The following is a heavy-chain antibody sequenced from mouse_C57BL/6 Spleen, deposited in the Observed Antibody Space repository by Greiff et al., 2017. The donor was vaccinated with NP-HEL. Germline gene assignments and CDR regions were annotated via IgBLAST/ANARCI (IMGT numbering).Heavy chain of an antibody. CDR2: IDPETGGT. J-gene: IGHJ3*01. CDR3: TRGDLGRGNFAY. Sequence: VKLVESGAELVRPGASVTLSCKASGYTFTDYEMHWVKQTPVHGLEWIGAIDPETGGTAYNQKFKGKAILTADKSSSTAYMELRSLTSEDSAVYYCTRGDLGRGNFAYWGQGTLVTVSA. CDR1: GYTFTDYE. V-gene: IGHV1-15*01. D-gene: IGHD4-1*01.